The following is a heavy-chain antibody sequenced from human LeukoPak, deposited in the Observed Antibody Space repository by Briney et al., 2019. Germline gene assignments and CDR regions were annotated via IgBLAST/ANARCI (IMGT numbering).Heavy chain of an antibody. CDR3: ARVVRDGYNSRAYYFDY. V-gene: IGHV4-31*03. CDR2: IYYSGST. CDR1: GGSISSGGYY. J-gene: IGHJ4*02. D-gene: IGHD5-24*01. Sequence: MSSQTLSLTCTVSGGSISSGGYYWSWIRQHPGKGLEWIGYIYYSGSTYYNPSLKSRVTISVDTSKNQFSLKLSSVTAADTAVYYCARVVRDGYNSRAYYFDYWGQGTLVTVSS.